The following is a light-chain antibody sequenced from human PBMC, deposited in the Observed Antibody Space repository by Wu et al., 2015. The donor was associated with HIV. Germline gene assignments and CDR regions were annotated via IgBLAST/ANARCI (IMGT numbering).Light chain of an antibody. CDR2: GIS. CDR1: QSVRDD. Sequence: EIVMTQSPATLSVSPGERVTLSCRASQSVRDDLAWYQQKPGQAPRLLIYGISTRAAGIPARFSDSRSGTEFTLTISSIQSEDSAIYYCLQFHNWPPWTFGQGTRVEV. CDR3: LQFHNWPPWT. V-gene: IGKV3-15*01. J-gene: IGKJ1*01.